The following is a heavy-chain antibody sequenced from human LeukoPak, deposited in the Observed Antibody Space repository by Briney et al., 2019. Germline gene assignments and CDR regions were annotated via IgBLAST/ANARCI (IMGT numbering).Heavy chain of an antibody. V-gene: IGHV3-30*18. D-gene: IGHD3-22*01. CDR2: ISYDGSNK. CDR3: AKDGGSGYYYDY. Sequence: PGGSLRLSCAASGFAFRGYAMNWVRQAPGKGLEWVAVISYDGSNKYYADSVKGRFTISRDNSKNTLYLQMNSLRAEDTAVYYCAKDGGSGYYYDYWGQGTLVTVSS. J-gene: IGHJ4*02. CDR1: GFAFRGYA.